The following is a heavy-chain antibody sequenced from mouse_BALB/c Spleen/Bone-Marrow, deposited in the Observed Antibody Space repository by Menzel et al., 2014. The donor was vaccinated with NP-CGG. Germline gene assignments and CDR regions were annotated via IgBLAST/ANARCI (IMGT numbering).Heavy chain of an antibody. J-gene: IGHJ2*01. V-gene: IGHV1-15*01. CDR3: TGWGLITTAPFDY. CDR2: IDPETGGT. D-gene: IGHD1-2*01. CDR1: GYTFTDYE. Sequence: VQLQQSGAELVRPGASVTLSCKASGYTFTDYEMHWVKQTPVHGLEWIGAIDPETGGTAYNQKFKGKATLTADKSSSTAYMELRSLTSEDSAVYYCTGWGLITTAPFDYWGQGTTLTVSS.